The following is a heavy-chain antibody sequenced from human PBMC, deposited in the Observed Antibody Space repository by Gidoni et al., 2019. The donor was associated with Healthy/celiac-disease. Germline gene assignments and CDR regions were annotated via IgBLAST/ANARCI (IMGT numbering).Heavy chain of an antibody. CDR2: ISYDGSNK. J-gene: IGHJ3*02. CDR1: GFTFSSYA. CDR3: ASTLAVAGPDAFDI. D-gene: IGHD6-19*01. Sequence: QVQLAESGGGVVQPGRSLRLSCAASGFTFSSYAMHWVRQAPGKGLEGVAVISYDGSNKNYADSVKGRFTISRDNSKNTLYLQMNSLRAEDTAVYYCASTLAVAGPDAFDIWGQGTMVTVSS. V-gene: IGHV3-30-3*01.